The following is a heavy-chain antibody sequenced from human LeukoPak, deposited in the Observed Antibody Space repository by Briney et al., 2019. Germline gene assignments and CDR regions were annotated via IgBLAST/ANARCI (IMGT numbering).Heavy chain of an antibody. V-gene: IGHV4-34*01. CDR3: SSWFDP. CDR1: GGSISSYY. J-gene: IGHJ5*02. Sequence: SETLSLTCTVSGGSISSYYWSWIRQPPGKGLEWIGEINHSGSTNYNPSLKSRVTISVDTSKDQFSLKLSSVTAADTAVYYCSSWFDPWGQGTLVTVSS. CDR2: INHSGST.